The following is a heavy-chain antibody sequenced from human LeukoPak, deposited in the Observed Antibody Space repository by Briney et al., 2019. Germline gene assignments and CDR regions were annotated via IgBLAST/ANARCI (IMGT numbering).Heavy chain of an antibody. Sequence: PGGSLRLSCAASGFTFSTYAMSWVRQAPGKGLEWVSGISGSGGSSYYADSVKGRFTISRDNSQNTLYLQMNSLRAEDTAVYYCARGAGQDYYDSSGSILRGFDYWGQGTLVTVSS. CDR3: ARGAGQDYYDSSGSILRGFDY. V-gene: IGHV3-23*01. D-gene: IGHD3-22*01. CDR1: GFTFSTYA. CDR2: ISGSGGSS. J-gene: IGHJ4*02.